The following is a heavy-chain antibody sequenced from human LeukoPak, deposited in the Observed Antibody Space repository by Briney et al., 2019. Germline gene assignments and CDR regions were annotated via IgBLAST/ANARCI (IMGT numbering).Heavy chain of an antibody. V-gene: IGHV3-66*01. J-gene: IGHJ4*02. CDR3: ARDGKSRDGYNCPDY. CDR2: IYSGGST. CDR1: GFTVSSNY. D-gene: IGHD5-24*01. Sequence: PGGSLRLSCAASGFTVSSNYMSWVRQAPGKGLEWVSVIYSGGSTYYADSVKGRFTISRDNSKNTLYLQMNSLRAEDTAVYYCARDGKSRDGYNCPDYWGQGTLVTVSS.